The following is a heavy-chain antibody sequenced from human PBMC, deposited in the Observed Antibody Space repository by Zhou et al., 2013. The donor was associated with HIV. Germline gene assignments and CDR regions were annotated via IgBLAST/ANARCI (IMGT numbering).Heavy chain of an antibody. J-gene: IGHJ6*03. D-gene: IGHD2-2*01. CDR3: ARQYCSSTTCYNYYMDV. CDR2: IHYSGST. Sequence: QVQLQESGPGLVKPSEALSLTCTVPGDSISRHYWTWIRQSPGKGLEWIGYIHYSGSTTYNPSLKSRVTISVGTSKNQFSLKLSSVTTADTAVYFCARQYCSSTTCYNYYMDVWGKGTTVTVSS. CDR1: GDSISRHY. V-gene: IGHV4-59*11.